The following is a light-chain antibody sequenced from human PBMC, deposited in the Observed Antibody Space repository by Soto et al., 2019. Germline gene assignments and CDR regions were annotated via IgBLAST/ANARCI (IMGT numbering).Light chain of an antibody. Sequence: DIQMTQSPSTLSASVGDRVIVTCRASQSISNWLAWYQQKPGKAPKLLIYDASILESGVPSRFSGSESGTDFTLTISSVQPEDSATYYCQQAATFPLTFGGGTKVDIK. CDR3: QQAATFPLT. CDR1: QSISNW. J-gene: IGKJ4*01. V-gene: IGKV1-5*01. CDR2: DAS.